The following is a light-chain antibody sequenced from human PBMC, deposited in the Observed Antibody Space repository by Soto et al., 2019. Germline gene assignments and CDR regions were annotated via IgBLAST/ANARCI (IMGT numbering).Light chain of an antibody. CDR2: DVS. J-gene: IGLJ2*01. CDR1: SSDVGGYNS. V-gene: IGLV2-14*01. Sequence: QSALTQPASVSGSPGQSITISCTGTSSDVGGYNSVSWYQQHPGKAPKLMIYDVSNRPSGVSDRFSGSKSANTASLTVSGLQAEDEADYYCSSYTTSSTLVFGGGTKVTVL. CDR3: SSYTTSSTLV.